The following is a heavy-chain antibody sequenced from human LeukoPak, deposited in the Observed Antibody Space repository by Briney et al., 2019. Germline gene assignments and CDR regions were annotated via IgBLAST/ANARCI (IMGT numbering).Heavy chain of an antibody. CDR2: INHSGST. CDR3: AGNPPRYCSGGSCYSVERWFDP. Sequence: SETLSLTCAVYGGSFSGYYWSWIRQPPGKGLEWIGEINHSGSTNYSPSLKSRVTISVDTSKNQFSLKLSSVTAADTAVYYCAGNPPRYCSGGSCYSVERWFDPWGQGTLVTVSS. CDR1: GGSFSGYY. D-gene: IGHD2-15*01. V-gene: IGHV4-34*01. J-gene: IGHJ5*02.